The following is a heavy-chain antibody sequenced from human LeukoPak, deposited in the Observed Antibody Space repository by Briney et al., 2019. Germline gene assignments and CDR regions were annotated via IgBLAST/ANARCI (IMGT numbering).Heavy chain of an antibody. Sequence: GGSLRLSCAASGFIFSNYNMNWVRQAPGKGLEWVSYINASSTEIYYIDSVRGRFTISRDNVKNSLYLQMNSLRAEDTGVYYCATATGDYFDFWGQGSLVTVSS. CDR1: GFIFSNYN. V-gene: IGHV3-48*01. D-gene: IGHD3-10*01. CDR2: INASSTEI. CDR3: ATATGDYFDF. J-gene: IGHJ4*02.